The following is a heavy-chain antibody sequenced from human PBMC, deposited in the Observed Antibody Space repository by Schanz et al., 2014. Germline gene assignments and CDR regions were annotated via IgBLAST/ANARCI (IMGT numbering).Heavy chain of an antibody. CDR2: IYTSGST. Sequence: QLQLQESGPGLVIPSETLSLTCTVSGGSISSSTYYWSWIRQPAGKGLEWIGRIYTSGSTNYNPSLKSRVTISVDTSKNQFSLRLSSVPAADTAVYYCARQNLGYCSSTDCKNWFDPWGQGTLVTVSS. V-gene: IGHV4-61*02. CDR3: ARQNLGYCSSTDCKNWFDP. CDR1: GGSISSSTYY. D-gene: IGHD2-2*01. J-gene: IGHJ5*02.